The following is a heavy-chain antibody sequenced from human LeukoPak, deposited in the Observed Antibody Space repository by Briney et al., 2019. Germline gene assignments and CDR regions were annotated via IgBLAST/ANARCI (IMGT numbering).Heavy chain of an antibody. CDR3: ARLNCGGDCYPTPGGAFDI. CDR2: ISYDGGNK. CDR1: GFTFSSYW. V-gene: IGHV3-30-3*01. Sequence: GGSLRLSCAASGFTFSSYWMSWVRQAPGKGLEWVAVISYDGGNKYYADSVKGRFTISRDNSKNTLYLQMNSLRAEDTAVYYCARLNCGGDCYPTPGGAFDIWGQGTMVTVSS. J-gene: IGHJ3*02. D-gene: IGHD2-21*02.